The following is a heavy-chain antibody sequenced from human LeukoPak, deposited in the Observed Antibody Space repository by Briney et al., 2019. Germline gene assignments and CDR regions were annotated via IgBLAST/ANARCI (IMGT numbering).Heavy chain of an antibody. J-gene: IGHJ6*02. CDR1: GGTYSSYA. V-gene: IGHV1-69*13. CDR2: IIPIFGTA. Sequence: ASVKVSCKASGGTYSSYAISWVRQAPGQGLEWMGGIIPIFGTANYAQKFQGRVTITADESTSTAYMELSSLRSEDTAVYYCAGGDGDYLSIGGMDVWGQGTTVTVSS. CDR3: AGGDGDYLSIGGMDV. D-gene: IGHD4-17*01.